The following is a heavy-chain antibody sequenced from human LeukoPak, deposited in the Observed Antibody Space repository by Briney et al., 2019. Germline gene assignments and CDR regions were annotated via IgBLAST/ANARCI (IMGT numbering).Heavy chain of an antibody. CDR1: GFTFSSYS. J-gene: IGHJ6*02. Sequence: GGSLRLSCAASGFTFSSYSMNWVRQAPGKGLEWVSSISSSSSYIYYADSVKGRFTISRDNAKNSLYLQMNSLRAEDTAVYYCARDQTPIGVTYYYYGMDVWGQGTTVTVSS. CDR3: ARDQTPIGVTYYYYGMDV. D-gene: IGHD2-21*02. CDR2: ISSSSSYI. V-gene: IGHV3-21*01.